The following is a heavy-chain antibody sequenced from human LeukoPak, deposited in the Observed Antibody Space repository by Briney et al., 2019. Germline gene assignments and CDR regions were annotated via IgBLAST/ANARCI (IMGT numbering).Heavy chain of an antibody. V-gene: IGHV3-7*04. Sequence: GGSLRLSCAASGFTLSNYWMSWVRQAPEKGLEWVANIKQDGSEKYYVDSVEGRFTISRDNATNSLYLQMDSLRAEDTAVYYCARGGYYRFDYWGQGTLVTVSS. CDR2: IKQDGSEK. D-gene: IGHD1-26*01. J-gene: IGHJ4*02. CDR3: ARGGYYRFDY. CDR1: GFTLSNYW.